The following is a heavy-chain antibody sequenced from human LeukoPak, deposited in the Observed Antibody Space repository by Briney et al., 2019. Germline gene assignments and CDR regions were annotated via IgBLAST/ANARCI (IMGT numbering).Heavy chain of an antibody. J-gene: IGHJ3*02. D-gene: IGHD3-10*01. Sequence: QTGGSLRLSCAASGFTFSSYAMSWVRQAPGKGLEWVSAISGSGGSTYYADSVKGRFTISRDNSKNTLYLQMNSLRAEDTAVYYCAKGPGGLDVAFDIWGQGRMVTVSS. CDR3: AKGPGGLDVAFDI. CDR1: GFTFSSYA. CDR2: ISGSGGST. V-gene: IGHV3-23*01.